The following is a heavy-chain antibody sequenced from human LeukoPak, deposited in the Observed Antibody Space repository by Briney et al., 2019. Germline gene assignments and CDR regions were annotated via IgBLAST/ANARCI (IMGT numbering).Heavy chain of an antibody. CDR2: ITPIFGTA. Sequence: ASVKVSCKASGGTFSSYAISWVRQAPGQGLEWMGGITPIFGTANYAQKFQGRVTITADESTSTAYMELSSLRSEDTAVYYCARDSVPAVVYGYDPTFDYWGQGTLVTVSS. D-gene: IGHD5-12*01. CDR1: GGTFSSYA. CDR3: ARDSVPAVVYGYDPTFDY. V-gene: IGHV1-69*13. J-gene: IGHJ4*02.